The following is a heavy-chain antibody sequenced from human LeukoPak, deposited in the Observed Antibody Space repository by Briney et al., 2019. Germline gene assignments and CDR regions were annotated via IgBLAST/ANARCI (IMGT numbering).Heavy chain of an antibody. CDR1: GGSISSYY. D-gene: IGHD1-26*01. V-gene: IGHV4-59*08. CDR2: IYYSGST. Sequence: SETLSLTCTVSGGSISSYYWSWIRQPPGKGLEWIGYIYYSGSTRYNPTLKSRVTMSVDTSKNQFSLKLSSVTAADTAVYYCARLAEWENGEGFDYWGQGTLVTVSS. CDR3: ARLAEWENGEGFDY. J-gene: IGHJ4*02.